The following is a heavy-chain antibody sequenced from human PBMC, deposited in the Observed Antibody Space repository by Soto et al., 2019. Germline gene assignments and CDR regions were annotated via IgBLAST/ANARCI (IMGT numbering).Heavy chain of an antibody. CDR1: GYTFTSYG. Sequence: ASVKVSCKASGYTFTSYGISWVRQAPGQGLEWMGWISAYNGNTNYAQKLQGRVTMTTDTSTSTAYMELRSLRSDDTAVYYCARVAGPLYCSGGSCYPAHSFDDWGQGTLVTVSS. V-gene: IGHV1-18*04. D-gene: IGHD2-15*01. CDR2: ISAYNGNT. J-gene: IGHJ4*02. CDR3: ARVAGPLYCSGGSCYPAHSFDD.